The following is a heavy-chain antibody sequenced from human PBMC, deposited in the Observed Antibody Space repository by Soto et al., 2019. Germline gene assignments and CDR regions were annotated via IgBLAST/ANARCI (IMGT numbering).Heavy chain of an antibody. J-gene: IGHJ4*02. D-gene: IGHD6-6*01. CDR2: ISAYNGNT. Sequence: GASVKVSCKASGYTFTSYGISWVRQAPGQGLEWMGWISAYNGNTNYAQKLQGRVTMTTDTSTSTAYMELRSLRSDDTAVYYCARAGIAARRGGLGLDYWGQGTLVTVSS. V-gene: IGHV1-18*01. CDR3: ARAGIAARRGGLGLDY. CDR1: GYTFTSYG.